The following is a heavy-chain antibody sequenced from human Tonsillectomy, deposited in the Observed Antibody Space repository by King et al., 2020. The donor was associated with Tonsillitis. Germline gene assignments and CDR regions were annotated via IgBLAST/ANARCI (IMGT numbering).Heavy chain of an antibody. CDR2: IYSGGST. V-gene: IGHV3-66*01. Sequence: VQLVESGGGLVQPGGSLRLYCAVSGFTVSSNDMIWVRQAPGKGLEWVSVIYSGGSTYYADSVGGRFTISRDNSKNTLYLQMDSLRADDTAVYYCARIVIAARPGWFDPWGQGSLVTVSS. CDR3: ARIVIAARPGWFDP. CDR1: GFTVSSND. D-gene: IGHD6-6*01. J-gene: IGHJ5*02.